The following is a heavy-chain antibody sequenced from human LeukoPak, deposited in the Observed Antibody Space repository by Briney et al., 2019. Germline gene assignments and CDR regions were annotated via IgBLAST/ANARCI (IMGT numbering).Heavy chain of an antibody. J-gene: IGHJ4*02. CDR2: IWYDGSSK. Sequence: PGGSLRLSCAASGFTFSSYGMHWVRQAPGKGLEWVALIWYDGSSKHYADSMRGRFTISRDNSKNTLYLQMNSLRAEDTAVYYCAKDSRNYYFDYWGQGTLVIVSS. V-gene: IGHV3-30*02. CDR3: AKDSRNYYFDY. CDR1: GFTFSSYG.